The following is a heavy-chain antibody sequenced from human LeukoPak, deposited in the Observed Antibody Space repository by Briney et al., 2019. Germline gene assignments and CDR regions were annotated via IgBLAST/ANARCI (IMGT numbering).Heavy chain of an antibody. CDR1: GFTFSDSA. CDR3: TGGTTMTTLDY. D-gene: IGHD4-17*01. V-gene: IGHV3-73*01. J-gene: IGHJ4*02. CDR2: IRSKADNYAS. Sequence: TGGSLRLSCAASGFTFSDSAMHWVRQASGKGLEWVGRIRSKADNYASEFAASVKGSFTISRDDSKNTAYLQMNSLKTEDTAVYYCTGGTTMTTLDYWGQGTLVTVSS.